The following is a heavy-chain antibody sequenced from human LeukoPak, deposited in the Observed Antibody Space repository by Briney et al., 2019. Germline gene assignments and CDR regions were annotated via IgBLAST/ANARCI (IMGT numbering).Heavy chain of an antibody. CDR2: INHSGST. J-gene: IGHJ4*02. CDR3: ARGSIAAVNFY. V-gene: IGHV4-34*01. Sequence: SETLSLTCTVSGGSISSHYWSWIRQPPGKGLEWIGEINHSGSTNYNPSLKSRVTISVDTSKNQFSLKLSSVTAADTAVYYCARGSIAAVNFYWGQGTLVTVSS. CDR1: GGSISSHY. D-gene: IGHD6-13*01.